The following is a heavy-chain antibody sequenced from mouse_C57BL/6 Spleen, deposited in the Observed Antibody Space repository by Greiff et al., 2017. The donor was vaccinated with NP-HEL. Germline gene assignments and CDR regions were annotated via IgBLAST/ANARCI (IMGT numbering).Heavy chain of an antibody. V-gene: IGHV1-62-2*01. CDR2: FYPGSGSI. CDR3: ARHEESHYYGSEGFDY. J-gene: IGHJ2*01. CDR1: GYTFTEYT. Sequence: QVQLQQSGAELVKPGASVKLSCKASGYTFTEYTIHWVKQRSGQGLEWIGWFYPGSGSIKYNEKFKDKATLTADKSSSTAYMELSRLTSEDSAVYFCARHEESHYYGSEGFDYWGQGTTLTVSS. D-gene: IGHD1-1*01.